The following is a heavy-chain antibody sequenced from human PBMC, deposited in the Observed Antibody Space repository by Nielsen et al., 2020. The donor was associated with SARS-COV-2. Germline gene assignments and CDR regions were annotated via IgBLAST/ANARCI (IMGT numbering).Heavy chain of an antibody. V-gene: IGHV7-4-1*02. Sequence: ASVKVSCKASGYTFTSYGISWVRQAPGQGLEWMGWINTNTGNPTYAQGFTGRFVFSLDTSVSTAYLQISSLKAEDTAVYYCATMDYDYVWGSFDYWGQGTLVTVSS. D-gene: IGHD3-16*01. CDR2: INTNTGNP. J-gene: IGHJ4*02. CDR1: GYTFTSYG. CDR3: ATMDYDYVWGSFDY.